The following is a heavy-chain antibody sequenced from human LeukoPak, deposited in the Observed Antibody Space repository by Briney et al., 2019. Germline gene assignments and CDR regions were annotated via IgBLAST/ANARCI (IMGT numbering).Heavy chain of an antibody. CDR1: GGSISSYY. D-gene: IGHD2/OR15-2a*01. V-gene: IGHV4-59*08. CDR3: ARWYCSSTTCYHMDV. J-gene: IGHJ6*03. Sequence: SETLSLTCTVSGGSISSYYWSWIRQPPWKGLERIGDIYYSGSTNYNPSLKSRVTISVDTSKNQFSLQLSSMTAADTAVYYCARWYCSSTTCYHMDVWGKGTTVTVSS. CDR2: IYYSGST.